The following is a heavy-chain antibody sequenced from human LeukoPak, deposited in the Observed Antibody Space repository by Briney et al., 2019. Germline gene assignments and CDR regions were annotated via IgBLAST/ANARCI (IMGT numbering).Heavy chain of an antibody. CDR2: VYYSGGT. CDR1: GDSISSHY. D-gene: IGHD3-22*01. J-gene: IGHJ4*02. Sequence: KPSETPSLTCTVSGDSISSHYWSWIRQPPGKGLEWIGYVYYSGGTNYNPSLKSRVTISVDTPKNQFSLKLSSVTAADAAMYYCARLYYDSSGQYYFDYWGQGTLVTVSS. CDR3: ARLYYDSSGQYYFDY. V-gene: IGHV4-59*11.